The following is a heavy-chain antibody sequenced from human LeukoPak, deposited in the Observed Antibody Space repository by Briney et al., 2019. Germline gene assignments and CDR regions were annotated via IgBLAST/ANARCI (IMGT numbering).Heavy chain of an antibody. CDR1: GFTFSSCG. V-gene: IGHV3-30*18. Sequence: GGSLRLSCAASGFTFSSCGMHWVRQAPGKGLEWVAVISYDGSNKYYADSVKGRFTISRDNSKNTLYLQMNSLRAEDTAVYYCAKDDYGGNIDYWGQGTLVTVSS. CDR2: ISYDGSNK. D-gene: IGHD4-23*01. J-gene: IGHJ4*02. CDR3: AKDDYGGNIDY.